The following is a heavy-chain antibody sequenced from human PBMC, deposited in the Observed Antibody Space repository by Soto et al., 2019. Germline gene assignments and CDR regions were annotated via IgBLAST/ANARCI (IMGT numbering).Heavy chain of an antibody. CDR3: ARSLNDFTACFDP. J-gene: IGHJ5*02. CDR2: IYYSGST. D-gene: IGHD3-3*01. Sequence: SETLSVTCTFSVGSISIGGYSWSWIRQHPGKGMEWIGYIYYSGSTYYNPSLKSRVTISVDTSKNQFSLKLSSVTAADTAVYYCARSLNDFTACFDPWGQGTLVTVSS. V-gene: IGHV4-31*03. CDR1: VGSISIGGYS.